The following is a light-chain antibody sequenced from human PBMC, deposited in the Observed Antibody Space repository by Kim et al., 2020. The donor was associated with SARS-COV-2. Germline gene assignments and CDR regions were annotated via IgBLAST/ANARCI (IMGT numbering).Light chain of an antibody. Sequence: GQSITISCAGTSSDVGAYNSVSWYQQHPGKAPKLLIYDVNKRPSGVSDRFSGSKSGNTASLTISGLQAEDETDYYCSSYTSRSTVIFGGGTQLTVL. CDR2: DVN. CDR3: SSYTSRSTVI. J-gene: IGLJ2*01. CDR1: SSDVGAYNS. V-gene: IGLV2-14*04.